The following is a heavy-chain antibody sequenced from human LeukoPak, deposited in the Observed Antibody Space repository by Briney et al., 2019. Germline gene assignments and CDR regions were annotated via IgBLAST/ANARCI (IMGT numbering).Heavy chain of an antibody. CDR1: GFSVTSND. CDR2: IYAGGSGSA. Sequence: GGSLRLSCSASGFSVTSNDMNWVREAPGKGLEWVSLIYAGGSGSAFYADSVKGRFAGSRHDSKNTLYLQMNSLRAEDTAVYYCAGAFGYYYYGMDVWGQGTTVTVSS. V-gene: IGHV3-53*01. CDR3: AGAFGYYYYGMDV. J-gene: IGHJ6*02. D-gene: IGHD3-3*01.